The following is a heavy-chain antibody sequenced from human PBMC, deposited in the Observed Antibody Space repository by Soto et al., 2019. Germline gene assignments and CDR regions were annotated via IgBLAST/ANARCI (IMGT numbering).Heavy chain of an antibody. CDR2: IWYDGSNK. V-gene: IGHV3-33*01. CDR1: GFTFSSYG. CDR3: ARGELFGELYRLYYYGMDV. D-gene: IGHD3-10*01. Sequence: PGGSLRLSCAASGFTFSSYGMHWVRQAPGKGLEWVAVIWYDGSNKYYADSVKGRFTISRDNSKNTLYLQMNSLRAEDTAVYYCARGELFGELYRLYYYGMDVWGQGTTVTVSS. J-gene: IGHJ6*02.